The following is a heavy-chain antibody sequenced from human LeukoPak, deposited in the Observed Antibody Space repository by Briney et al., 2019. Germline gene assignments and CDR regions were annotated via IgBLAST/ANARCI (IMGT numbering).Heavy chain of an antibody. CDR1: GGSISSGSY. D-gene: IGHD3-3*01. Sequence: SETLSLTCTVSGGSISSGSYWGWIRQPPGKGLEWIGSVYYGGSTYYNPSLKSRVSISIDTTNQFSLKLTSVTAADTAVFYRARHDFRSGFGGLHILDPWGQGTLVTVSS. CDR3: ARHDFRSGFGGLHILDP. J-gene: IGHJ5*02. V-gene: IGHV4-39*01. CDR2: VYYGGST.